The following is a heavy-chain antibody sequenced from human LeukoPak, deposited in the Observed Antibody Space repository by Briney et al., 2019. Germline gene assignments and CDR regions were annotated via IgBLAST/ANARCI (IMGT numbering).Heavy chain of an antibody. CDR2: INTNSGGT. J-gene: IGHJ4*02. CDR3: ARVSSGDSSSWYFGDYFDY. CDR1: GYTFTGYF. V-gene: IGHV1-2*02. Sequence: ASVKVSCKASGYTFTGYFMHWVRQAPGQGLEWMGWINTNSGGTNYAQKFQGRVTMTRDTSISTAYMELSRLRSDDTAVYYCARVSSGDSSSWYFGDYFDYWGQGTLVTVSS. D-gene: IGHD6-13*01.